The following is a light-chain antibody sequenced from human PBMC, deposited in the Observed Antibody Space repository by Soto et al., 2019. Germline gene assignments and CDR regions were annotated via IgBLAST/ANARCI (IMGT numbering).Light chain of an antibody. CDR3: QQAHSTPWT. V-gene: IGKV1-39*01. CDR2: GAS. J-gene: IGKJ1*01. CDR1: QTITTY. Sequence: DIQMTQSPSSLSASVGDRVIITCRASQTITTYLNWYQQKPGKAPQLLIYGASILQSGVPSRFTGSGSGTDFTLTISSLQPEDFATYRCQQAHSTPWTFGQGTKVEIK.